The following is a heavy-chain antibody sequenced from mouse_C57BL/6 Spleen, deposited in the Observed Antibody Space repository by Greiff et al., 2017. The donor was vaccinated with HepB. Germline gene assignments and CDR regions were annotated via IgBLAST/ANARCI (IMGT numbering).Heavy chain of an antibody. CDR3: TALYAMDY. V-gene: IGHV1-15*01. CDR2: IDPETGGT. CDR1: GYTFTDYE. Sequence: VKLQQSGAELVRPGASVTLSCKASGYTFTDYEMHWVKQTPVHGLEWIGAIDPETGGTAYNQKFKGKAILTADKSSSTAYMELRSLTSEDSAVYYLTALYAMDYWGQGTSVTVSS. J-gene: IGHJ4*01.